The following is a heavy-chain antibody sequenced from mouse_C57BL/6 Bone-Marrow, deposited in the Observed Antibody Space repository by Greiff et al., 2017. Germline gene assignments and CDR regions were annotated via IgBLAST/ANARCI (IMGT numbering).Heavy chain of an antibody. J-gene: IGHJ2*01. CDR2: INYDGSST. V-gene: IGHV5-16*01. D-gene: IGHD2-4*01. CDR1: GFTFSDYY. Sequence: EVKLVESEGGLVQPGSSMKLSCTASGFTFSDYYMAWVRQVPEKGLEWVANINYDGSSTYYLDSLKSRFIISSDDAKNILYLQMSSLKSEDTATYYCARAYYDYVPTGFFDYWGQGTTLTVSS. CDR3: ARAYYDYVPTGFFDY.